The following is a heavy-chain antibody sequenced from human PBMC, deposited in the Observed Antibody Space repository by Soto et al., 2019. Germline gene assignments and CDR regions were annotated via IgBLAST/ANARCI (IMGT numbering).Heavy chain of an antibody. D-gene: IGHD2-21*01. CDR2: IYYSGST. V-gene: IGHV4-59*01. CDR3: ARTSLWRFDP. Sequence: QVQLQESGPGLVKPSETLSLTCTVSGGSISSYYWSWIRQPPGKGLERIGDIYYSGSTNYNPSLMSRVTISVDKSKNQFSLKLRSVTAVYTAVYYCARTSLWRFDPWGQGTLVTVSS. J-gene: IGHJ5*02. CDR1: GGSISSYY.